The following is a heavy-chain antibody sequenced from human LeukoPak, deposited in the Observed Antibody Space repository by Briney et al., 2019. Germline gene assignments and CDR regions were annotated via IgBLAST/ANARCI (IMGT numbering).Heavy chain of an antibody. Sequence: PGGSLRLSCAASGFTFSNYWMTWVRQAPGKGLEWVANIKEDGSEKYYVDSVKGRFTISRDNAKDSLYLQMNSLRAEDTAVYYCARDPGSGYEEHFDYWGQGTLVTVSS. D-gene: IGHD5-12*01. CDR1: GFTFSNYW. CDR3: ARDPGSGYEEHFDY. CDR2: IKEDGSEK. V-gene: IGHV3-7*03. J-gene: IGHJ4*02.